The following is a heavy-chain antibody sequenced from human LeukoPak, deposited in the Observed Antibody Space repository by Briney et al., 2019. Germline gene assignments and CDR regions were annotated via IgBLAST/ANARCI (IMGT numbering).Heavy chain of an antibody. CDR1: GYTFTIYY. Sequence: GASVRVSCKASGYTFTIYYMHWVPHAPGQGREWMGILNPSGGSTSYAQKFQGRVTMTRDTSTSTVYMELSSLRSEGTAVYYCARLNLAAAGLGYFDYWGQGTLVTVSS. CDR3: ARLNLAAAGLGYFDY. CDR2: LNPSGGST. J-gene: IGHJ4*02. V-gene: IGHV1-46*01. D-gene: IGHD6-13*01.